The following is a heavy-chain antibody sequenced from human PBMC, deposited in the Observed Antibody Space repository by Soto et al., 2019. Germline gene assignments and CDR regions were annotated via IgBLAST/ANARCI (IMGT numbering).Heavy chain of an antibody. D-gene: IGHD3-10*01. CDR1: GYKFINHY. J-gene: IGHJ4*02. Sequence: QVQLVQSGAEVKKPGASVKVSCKASGYKFINHYMHWVRQAPGVGLEWMGIINPNGGGTDYDQKFQHRDTMTTDKYMTTVHMDLSSLTSEDTAVYFCARDSSASATSYSFDIWGQGTLVSVSS. CDR2: INPNGGGT. CDR3: ARDSSASATSYSFDI. V-gene: IGHV1-46*01.